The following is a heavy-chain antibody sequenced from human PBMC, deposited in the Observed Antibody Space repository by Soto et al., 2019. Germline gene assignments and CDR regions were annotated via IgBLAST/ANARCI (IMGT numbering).Heavy chain of an antibody. Sequence: VQLVESGGGVVQPGRSLRLSCAASGFTFSDYAMHWVRQAPGKGLEWVAVVSHDGRNTHYADSVKGRFTISRDSSKNTGALEVTSLGAEDTVVYYCGAGGRLWLVTYDLNFGGQGARDTVSS. CDR3: GAGGRLWLVTYDLNF. CDR2: VSHDGRNT. D-gene: IGHD6-19*01. V-gene: IGHV3-30*03. J-gene: IGHJ4*02. CDR1: GFTFSDYA.